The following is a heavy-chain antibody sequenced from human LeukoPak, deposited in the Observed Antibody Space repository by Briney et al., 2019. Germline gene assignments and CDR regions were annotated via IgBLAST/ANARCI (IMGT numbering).Heavy chain of an antibody. CDR2: IYWDDDK. J-gene: IGHJ4*02. D-gene: IGHD6-19*01. CDR3: AQTGGKDLGSSGWLNY. Sequence: SGPTLVNPTQTLTLTCTFSGFSLSTSGVGMGWIRQPPGKALEWLALIYWDDDKRYSPSLKSRLTITKDTSKNQVVLTMTNMDPVDTATYYCAQTGGKDLGSSGWLNYWGQGTLVTVSS. CDR1: GFSLSTSGVG. V-gene: IGHV2-5*02.